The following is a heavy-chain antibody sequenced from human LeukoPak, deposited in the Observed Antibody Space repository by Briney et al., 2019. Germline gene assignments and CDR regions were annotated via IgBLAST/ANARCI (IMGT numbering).Heavy chain of an antibody. J-gene: IGHJ3*02. CDR1: GYTFTSYA. D-gene: IGHD3-9*01. V-gene: IGHV7-4-1*02. CDR2: INTNTGNP. Sequence: GASVKVSCKASGYTFTSYAMNWVRQAPGQGLEWMGWINTNTGNPTYAQGFTGRFVFSLDTSVSTAYLQISSLKAEDTAVYYCARADDILTGYYRDAFDIWGQGTMVTVSS. CDR3: ARADDILTGYYRDAFDI.